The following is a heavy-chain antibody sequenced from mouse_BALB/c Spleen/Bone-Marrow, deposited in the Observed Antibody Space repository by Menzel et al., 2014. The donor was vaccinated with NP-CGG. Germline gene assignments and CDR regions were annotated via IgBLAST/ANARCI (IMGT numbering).Heavy chain of an antibody. CDR2: IHPGSGNT. J-gene: IGHJ3*01. Sequence: QVQLQQSGAELVRPGASVKLSCKALGYTFTDYEMHWVKQTPVNGLEWIGAIHPGSGNTAYNQKFRGKATLTADKSSSTAYMELSSLTSEDSAVYYCIRGNYRYSWFAYWGQGTLVTVSA. V-gene: IGHV1-15*01. CDR1: GYTFTDYE. D-gene: IGHD2-14*01. CDR3: IRGNYRYSWFAY.